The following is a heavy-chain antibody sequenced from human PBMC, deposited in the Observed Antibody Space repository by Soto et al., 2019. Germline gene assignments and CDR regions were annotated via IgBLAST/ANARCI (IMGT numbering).Heavy chain of an antibody. CDR3: AKDRGGSGWSTLDH. Sequence: EVQLLESGGSLVHPGGSLRLSCAASGFSFSYFAMSWVRQAPGKGLEWVAAISGSGGNTYYADSVKGRFNISRDNSKNTLFLQMNSLRDEDTAVYYCAKDRGGSGWSTLDHWGQGTLVTVSS. D-gene: IGHD6-19*01. CDR2: ISGSGGNT. J-gene: IGHJ4*02. CDR1: GFSFSYFA. V-gene: IGHV3-23*01.